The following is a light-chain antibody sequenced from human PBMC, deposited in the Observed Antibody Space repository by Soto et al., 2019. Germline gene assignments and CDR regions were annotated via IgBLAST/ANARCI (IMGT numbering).Light chain of an antibody. Sequence: DIQMTQSPSSLSASVGDRVTITCRASQSISSYLNWYQQKPGKAPKLLIYAASNLQSGVPSRFSGSGSGTDFTLTISSLQPEDFATYYCQQSYSPFGQGTKVEIK. CDR3: QQSYSP. V-gene: IGKV1-39*01. CDR2: AAS. J-gene: IGKJ1*01. CDR1: QSISSY.